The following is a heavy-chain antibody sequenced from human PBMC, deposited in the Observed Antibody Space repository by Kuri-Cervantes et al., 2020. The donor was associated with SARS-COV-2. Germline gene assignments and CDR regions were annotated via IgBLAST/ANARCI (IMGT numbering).Heavy chain of an antibody. V-gene: IGHV1-69*13. Sequence: SVKVSCKTSGGVFSSYAISWVRQGPGQGLEFMGAIIPIFATPTYAQKFQGRVTISADESTSTVYMEVRVLASDDTAVYYCASGLVYGRLPTHLHRWGQGTPVTVSS. CDR3: ASGLVYGRLPTHLHR. CDR2: IIPIFATP. CDR1: GGVFSSYA. D-gene: IGHD5/OR15-5a*01. J-gene: IGHJ5*02.